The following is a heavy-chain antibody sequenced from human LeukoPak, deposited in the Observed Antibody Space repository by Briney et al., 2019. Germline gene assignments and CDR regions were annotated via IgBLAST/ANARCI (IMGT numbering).Heavy chain of an antibody. CDR2: INPNSGGT. Sequence: ASVKVSCKASGYTFTGYYMHWVRHAPGQRLEWMGWINPNSGGTNYAQKFQGRVTMTRDTSISTAYMELSRLRSDDTAVYYCAREDGYSGYDYEFDYWGQGTLVTVSS. J-gene: IGHJ4*02. V-gene: IGHV1-2*02. D-gene: IGHD5-12*01. CDR1: GYTFTGYY. CDR3: AREDGYSGYDYEFDY.